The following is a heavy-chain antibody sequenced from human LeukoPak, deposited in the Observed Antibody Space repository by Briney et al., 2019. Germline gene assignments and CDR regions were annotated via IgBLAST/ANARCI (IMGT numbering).Heavy chain of an antibody. CDR1: GFTFTTYW. J-gene: IGHJ4*02. D-gene: IGHD5-24*01. Sequence: GESLRLSCAASGFTFTTYWMNWVRQAPGKGLEWVANIKQDGSEKYSVDSVKGRFTISRDNSKKSLYLQMNSLRGEDTAMYYCARDRRDGYNLLDYWGQGTLVTVSS. CDR3: ARDRRDGYNLLDY. CDR2: IKQDGSEK. V-gene: IGHV3-7*01.